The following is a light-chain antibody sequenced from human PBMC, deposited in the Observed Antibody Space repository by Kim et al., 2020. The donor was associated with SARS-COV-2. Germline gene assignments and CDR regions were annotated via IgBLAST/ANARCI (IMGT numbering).Light chain of an antibody. CDR3: QQYYSMYT. J-gene: IGKJ2*01. Sequence: DIVMTQSPDSLAVSLGERATINCKSSQSVLYSSNNKNYLAWYQQKPGQPPKLLIYWASTRESGVPDRFSGSGSGTDFTLTISSLQTEDVSVYYCQQYYSMYTFGQGTKVDIK. CDR2: WAS. CDR1: QSVLYSSNNKNY. V-gene: IGKV4-1*01.